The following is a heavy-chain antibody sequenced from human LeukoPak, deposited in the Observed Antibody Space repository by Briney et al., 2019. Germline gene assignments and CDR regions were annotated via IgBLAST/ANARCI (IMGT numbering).Heavy chain of an antibody. D-gene: IGHD5-18*01. CDR1: GGSISSGDYY. Sequence: SETLSLTCTVSGGSISSGDYYWSWIRQPPGKGLEWIGYIYYSGSTYYNPSLESRVTISVDTSKNQFSLKLSSVTAADTAVYYCALRGYSYGYSPVIDYWGQGTLVTVSS. J-gene: IGHJ4*02. CDR3: ALRGYSYGYSPVIDY. V-gene: IGHV4-30-4*08. CDR2: IYYSGST.